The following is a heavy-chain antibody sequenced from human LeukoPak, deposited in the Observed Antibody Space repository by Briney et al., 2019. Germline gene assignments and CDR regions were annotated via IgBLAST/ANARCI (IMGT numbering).Heavy chain of an antibody. CDR2: ISGSGGST. J-gene: IGHJ4*02. CDR1: GFTFSSYA. CDR3: AKGKAELRFLEWLPFDY. Sequence: GGSLRLSCAASGFTFSSYAMSWVRQAPGKGLEWVSAISGSGGSTYYADSVKGRFTISRDNSKNTLYLQMNSLRAEDTAVYYCAKGKAELRFLEWLPFDYWGQGTLVTVSS. V-gene: IGHV3-23*01. D-gene: IGHD3-3*01.